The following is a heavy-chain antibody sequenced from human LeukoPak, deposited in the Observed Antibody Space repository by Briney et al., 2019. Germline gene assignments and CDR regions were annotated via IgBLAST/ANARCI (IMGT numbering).Heavy chain of an antibody. J-gene: IGHJ4*02. CDR3: AYSSGWYFDY. V-gene: IGHV3-7*05. CDR2: INQDGSEK. D-gene: IGHD6-19*01. CDR1: GFTFSSYW. Sequence: GGSLRLSCVASGFTFSSYWMTWVRQAPGKGLEWVANINQDGSEKYYVDSVKGRFTISRDNAKNSLFLQMNSLRAEDTAVYYCAYSSGWYFDYWGQGTLVTVSS.